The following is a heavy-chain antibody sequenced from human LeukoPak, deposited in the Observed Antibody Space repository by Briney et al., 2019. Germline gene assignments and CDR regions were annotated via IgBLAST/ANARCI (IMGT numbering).Heavy chain of an antibody. J-gene: IGHJ4*02. V-gene: IGHV3-23*01. CDR1: GFTFSSCG. CDR2: ISGSGGAT. D-gene: IGHD3-9*01. Sequence: GGTLRLSCAASGFTFSSCGMSWVRQAPGKGLEWVSSISGSGGATYYTGSVKGRFTISRDNSKNTVNLQMNSLRAEDTAVYYCAKYSPYDILTGSKYYFDFWGQGALVTVSS. CDR3: AKYSPYDILTGSKYYFDF.